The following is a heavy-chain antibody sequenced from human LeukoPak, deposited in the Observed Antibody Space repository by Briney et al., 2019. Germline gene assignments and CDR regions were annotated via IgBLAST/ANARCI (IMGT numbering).Heavy chain of an antibody. CDR1: GFTFTNYW. V-gene: IGHV3-7*01. D-gene: IGHD2-2*01. CDR3: ARGGDVYCTSATCLPFDL. J-gene: IGHJ4*02. CDR2: IQQDGSGK. Sequence: GGSLRLSCAASGFTFTNYWMSWVRQAPGKGLEWVANIQQDGSGKTYVDSVKGRFTISRDSAKNALYLQMNSLRAEDTAVYCCARGGDVYCTSATCLPFDLWGQGTLVTVSS.